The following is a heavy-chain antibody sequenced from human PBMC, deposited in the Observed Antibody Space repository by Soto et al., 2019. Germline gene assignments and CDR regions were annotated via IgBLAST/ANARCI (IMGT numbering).Heavy chain of an antibody. Sequence: QVQLVQSGAEVKKPGSSVKVSCKASGGTFSSYAISWVRQAPGQGLEWMGGIIPIFGTADYAQKFQGRVTITADESTSTAYMALSSLRSEDTAVYYCASHSGSSPEGRYYYGMDVWGQGTTVTVSS. CDR2: IIPIFGTA. V-gene: IGHV1-69*12. J-gene: IGHJ6*02. D-gene: IGHD1-26*01. CDR1: GGTFSSYA. CDR3: ASHSGSSPEGRYYYGMDV.